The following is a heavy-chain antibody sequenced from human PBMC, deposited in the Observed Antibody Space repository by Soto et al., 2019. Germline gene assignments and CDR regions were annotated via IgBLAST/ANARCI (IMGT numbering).Heavy chain of an antibody. D-gene: IGHD3-3*01. CDR1: GGSFSGYY. Sequence: SETLSLTCAVYGGSFSGYYWSWIRQPPGKGLEWIGEINHSGSTNYNPSLKSRVTISVDTSKNQFSLKLSSVTAADTAVYYCARGEFEAGFWSGYYSRLDVWGQGTTVTVS. CDR3: ARGEFEAGFWSGYYSRLDV. J-gene: IGHJ6*02. CDR2: INHSGST. V-gene: IGHV4-34*01.